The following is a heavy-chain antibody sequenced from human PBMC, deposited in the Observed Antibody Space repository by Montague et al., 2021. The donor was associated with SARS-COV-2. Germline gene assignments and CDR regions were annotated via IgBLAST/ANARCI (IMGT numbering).Heavy chain of an antibody. Sequence: TLSLTCTVSGGSISSGSYYWSWIRQPAGKGLEWIGRIYTSGTTDYSFSLKSRVTISVDTSKNQFSLKLTSVTAADTAVYYCARAHTPSCAHFDNWGQGSLVAVSS. J-gene: IGHJ4*02. CDR1: GGSISSGSYY. CDR2: IYTSGTT. V-gene: IGHV4-61*02. D-gene: IGHD2-15*01. CDR3: ARAHTPSCAHFDN.